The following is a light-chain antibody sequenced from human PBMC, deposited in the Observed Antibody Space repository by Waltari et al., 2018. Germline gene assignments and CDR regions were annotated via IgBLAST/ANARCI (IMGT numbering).Light chain of an antibody. CDR2: DVS. CDR1: RSDVGGYNY. Sequence: QSALTQPASVSESPGQSITISCTGTRSDVGGYNYVSWYQQHPGNAPKLMIYDVSKRPSGVSNRFSGSKSGNTASLTISGLQAEDEADYYCSSYTSSSPVVFGGGTKLTVL. J-gene: IGLJ2*01. V-gene: IGLV2-14*01. CDR3: SSYTSSSPVV.